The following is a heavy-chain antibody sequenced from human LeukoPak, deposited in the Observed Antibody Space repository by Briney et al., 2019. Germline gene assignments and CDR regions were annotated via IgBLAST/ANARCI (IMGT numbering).Heavy chain of an antibody. V-gene: IGHV1-69*13. J-gene: IGHJ4*02. CDR1: GGTFSSYA. Sequence: ASVTVSCKASGGTFSSYAISGVGQAPGQGLEWMGGIIPIFGTANYAQKFQGRVTITADESTSTAYMELSSLRSEDTAVYYCAFTREGSDGDYTFDYWGQGTLVTVSS. CDR3: AFTREGSDGDYTFDY. D-gene: IGHD4-17*01. CDR2: IIPIFGTA.